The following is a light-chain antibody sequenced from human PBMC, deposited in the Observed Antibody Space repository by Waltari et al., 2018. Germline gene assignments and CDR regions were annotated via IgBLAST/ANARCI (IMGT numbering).Light chain of an antibody. J-gene: IGKJ2*01. CDR1: QSVSSS. Sequence: EVVMTQSPATLSASLGERASLSCRASQSVSSSLAWYQQKPGQAPRLLIYAASTRATGIPARFSGSGSGTEFTLTISSLQSEDFAVYYCQQYSHWPKIFGQGTKLEIK. CDR3: QQYSHWPKI. CDR2: AAS. V-gene: IGKV3-15*01.